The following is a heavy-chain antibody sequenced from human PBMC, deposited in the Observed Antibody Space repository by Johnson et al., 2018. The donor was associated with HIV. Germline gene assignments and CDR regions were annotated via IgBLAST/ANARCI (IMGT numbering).Heavy chain of an antibody. CDR1: GFAVSSNY. Sequence: VQLVGSGGGLVRPGGSLRLSCAASGFAVSSNYMNWVRQTPGKGLEWVSILYSAGSAYYADSVKGRFTISRDNSKNTLYLQMNSLRPEDTAVYYCAREDLYDLGGQGTMVTVSS. J-gene: IGHJ3*01. CDR3: AREDLYDL. D-gene: IGHD2-2*02. V-gene: IGHV3-66*02. CDR2: LYSAGSA.